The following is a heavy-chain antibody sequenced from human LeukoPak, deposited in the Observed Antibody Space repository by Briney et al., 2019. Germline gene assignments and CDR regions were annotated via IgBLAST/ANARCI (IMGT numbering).Heavy chain of an antibody. D-gene: IGHD5-18*01. CDR2: IIPIFGTA. CDR1: GGTFSSYA. Sequence: ASVKVSCKASGGTFSSYAISWVRQAPGQGLEWMGGIIPIFGTANYAQKFQGRVTITADESTSTAYMELSSLRSEDTAVYYCAQALSYGHYYFDYWGQGTLVTVSS. V-gene: IGHV1-69*13. J-gene: IGHJ4*02. CDR3: AQALSYGHYYFDY.